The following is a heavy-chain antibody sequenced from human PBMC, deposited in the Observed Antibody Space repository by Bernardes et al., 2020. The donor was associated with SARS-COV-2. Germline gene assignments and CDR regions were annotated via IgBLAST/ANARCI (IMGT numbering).Heavy chain of an antibody. D-gene: IGHD6-19*01. CDR3: ARGHSSRSYYYYGMDV. V-gene: IGHV1-8*01. CDR2: MNPNSGNT. Sequence: ASVKVSCKASGYTFTSYDINWVRQATGQGLEWMGWMNPNSGNTGYAQKFQGRVTMTRNTSISTAYMELSSLRSEDTAVYYCARGHSSRSYYYYGMDVWGQGTTVTVS. CDR1: GYTFTSYD. J-gene: IGHJ6*02.